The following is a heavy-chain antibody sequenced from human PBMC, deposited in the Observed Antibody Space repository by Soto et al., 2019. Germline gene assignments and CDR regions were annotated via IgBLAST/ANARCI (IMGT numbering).Heavy chain of an antibody. V-gene: IGHV1-18*04. CDR1: GYTFTSYG. Sequence: ASVKVSCKASGYTFTSYGISWVRQAPGQGLEWMGWISAYNGNTNYAQKLQGRVTMTTDTSTSTAYMELRSLRSDDTAVYYCARVGIVVVPANYGMDVWGQGTTVTVS. CDR2: ISAYNGNT. J-gene: IGHJ6*02. D-gene: IGHD2-2*03. CDR3: ARVGIVVVPANYGMDV.